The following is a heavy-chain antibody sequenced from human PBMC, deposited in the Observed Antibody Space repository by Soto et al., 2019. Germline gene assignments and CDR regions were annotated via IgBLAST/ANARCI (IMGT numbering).Heavy chain of an antibody. CDR3: ARVDGYYYYGMDV. V-gene: IGHV4-31*03. Sequence: LSLTCPVSGGSISIGGYYWSCIRQHPGKGLEWIGYIYYSGSTYYNPSLKSRVTISVDTSKNQFSLKLSSVTAADTAVYYCARVDGYYYYGMDVWGQGTTVTVSS. CDR2: IYYSGST. CDR1: GGSISIGGYY. J-gene: IGHJ6*02.